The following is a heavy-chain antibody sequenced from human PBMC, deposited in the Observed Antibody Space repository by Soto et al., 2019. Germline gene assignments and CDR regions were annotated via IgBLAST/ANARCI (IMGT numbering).Heavy chain of an antibody. CDR2: ISESGGTT. V-gene: IGHV3-23*01. D-gene: IGHD6-19*01. CDR1: GFSFSDDA. J-gene: IGHJ4*02. Sequence: WGYLRLSCAASGFSFSDDAMSWVRQAPGKGLEWVSVISESGGTTHYADSVRGRFTVSRDNSKSSLSLRMNSLRDEDTAVYFCDKRSPYISGLYSPILDSSGPGALVIVSP. CDR3: DKRSPYISGLYSPILDS.